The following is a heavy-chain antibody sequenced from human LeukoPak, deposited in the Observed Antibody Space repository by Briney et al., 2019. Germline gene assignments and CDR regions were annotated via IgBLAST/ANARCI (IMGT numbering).Heavy chain of an antibody. Sequence: PGGSLRLSCAASGFTVSDYYISWIRQAPGKGLEWVSYISSSGSTKYYADSVKGRFTVSRDNAKNSLDLQMNSLRADDTAVYYCARDSTSVGAFDPWGQGALVTVSS. CDR1: GFTVSDYY. J-gene: IGHJ5*02. CDR2: ISSSGSTK. CDR3: ARDSTSVGAFDP. V-gene: IGHV3-11*01.